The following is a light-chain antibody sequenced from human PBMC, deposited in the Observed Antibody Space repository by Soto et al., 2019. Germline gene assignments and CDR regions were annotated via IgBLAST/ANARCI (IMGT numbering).Light chain of an antibody. CDR2: DVS. CDR3: CSYAGTYPVI. V-gene: IGLV2-11*01. Sequence: QSALTQPRSVSGSPGQSVTISCTGTSSDVGSYNYVSWYQHLPGKAPKLMIYDVSEWPSGVPDRFSGTKSGNTASLTISGLQAEDEADYYCCSYAGTYPVIFGGGTKLTVL. CDR1: SSDVGSYNY. J-gene: IGLJ2*01.